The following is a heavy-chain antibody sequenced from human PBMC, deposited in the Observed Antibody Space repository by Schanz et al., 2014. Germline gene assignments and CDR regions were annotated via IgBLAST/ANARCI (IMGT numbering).Heavy chain of an antibody. Sequence: QVLQVQSGSELKKPGTSVKVSCKASGYTFTSHGISWVRQAPGQGLEWMGWISAYNGHTDYAQKLQGRVTLTTDTSTSTAYMELRNLRSDDTAVYYCARAKRFGDMDVWGQGTTVTVSS. D-gene: IGHD3-10*01. CDR1: GYTFTSHG. J-gene: IGHJ6*02. CDR2: ISAYNGHT. V-gene: IGHV1-18*01. CDR3: ARAKRFGDMDV.